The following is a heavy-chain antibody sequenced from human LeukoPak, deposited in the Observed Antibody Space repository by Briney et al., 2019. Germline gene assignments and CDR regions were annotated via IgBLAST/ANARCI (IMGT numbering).Heavy chain of an antibody. J-gene: IGHJ3*01. CDR2: INPNSGGT. D-gene: IGHD3-10*02. CDR3: ASPRPNHVRGYFFDF. CDR1: GYTFTGYY. Sequence: ASVKVSCKASGYTFTGYYMHWVRQAPGQGLEWMGWINPNSGGTNYAQKFQGRVTMTRDTSISTAYMELSRLRSDDTAVYYCASPRPNHVRGYFFDFGGKGKMVTVSS. V-gene: IGHV1-2*02.